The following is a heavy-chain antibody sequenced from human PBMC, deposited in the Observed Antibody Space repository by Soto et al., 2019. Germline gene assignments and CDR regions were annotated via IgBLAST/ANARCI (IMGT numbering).Heavy chain of an antibody. Sequence: QVQLQQWGAGLLKPSETLSLTCAVYGGSFSGYYWSWIRQPPGKGLECIGEINHSGGTNYNPSLKSRVTISVDTSKNPFSLKLSSVTAADTAVYYCARTYSSSWSPFDYSGQGTLVTVSS. CDR3: ARTYSSSWSPFDY. V-gene: IGHV4-34*01. D-gene: IGHD6-13*01. J-gene: IGHJ4*02. CDR1: GGSFSGYY. CDR2: INHSGGT.